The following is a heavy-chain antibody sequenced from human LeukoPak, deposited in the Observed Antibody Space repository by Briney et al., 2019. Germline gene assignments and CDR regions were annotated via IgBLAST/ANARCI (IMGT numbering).Heavy chain of an antibody. CDR2: IYYSRTT. CDR3: ARLSGSQTTPY. Sequence: SEALSLTCTVSGGSISSYYSSWIRQPPEKGLEWIGYIYYSRTTNYNPSLKSRVTMSVDTSKNQLSMKLSSVTAADTAVYYCARLSGSQTTPYWGQGTLVTVSS. V-gene: IGHV4-59*08. J-gene: IGHJ4*02. CDR1: GGSISSYY. D-gene: IGHD1-26*01.